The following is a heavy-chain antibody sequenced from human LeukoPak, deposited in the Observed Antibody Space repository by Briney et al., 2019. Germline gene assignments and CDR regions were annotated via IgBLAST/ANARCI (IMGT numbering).Heavy chain of an antibody. CDR3: ARDADTAMGVQESNYFDY. V-gene: IGHV1-46*01. Sequence: GASVKLSCKASGYTFTSYYMHWVRQAPGPGLERMGIINPSGGSTSYAQKFQGRVTMTRDSSTSTVYMELSSLRSEDTAVYYCARDADTAMGVQESNYFDYWGQGTLVTVSS. CDR2: INPSGGST. CDR1: GYTFTSYY. D-gene: IGHD5-18*01. J-gene: IGHJ4*02.